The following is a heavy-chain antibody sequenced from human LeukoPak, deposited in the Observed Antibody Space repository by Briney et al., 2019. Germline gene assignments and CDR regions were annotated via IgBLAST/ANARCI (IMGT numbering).Heavy chain of an antibody. V-gene: IGHV4-59*11. Sequence: SETLSLTCTVSGGSISSHYWNWIRQSPGKGLEWIGYIYYSGSTNYNPSLKSRVTISVDTSTNQFSLKLSSMTAADTAVYYCARAKSNRGDPHLRYYFDYWGQGTLVTVSS. J-gene: IGHJ4*02. CDR1: GGSISSHY. CDR3: ARAKSNRGDPHLRYYFDY. D-gene: IGHD3-10*01. CDR2: IYYSGST.